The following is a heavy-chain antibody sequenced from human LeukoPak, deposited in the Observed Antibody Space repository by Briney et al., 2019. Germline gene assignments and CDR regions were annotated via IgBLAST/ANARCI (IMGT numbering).Heavy chain of an antibody. CDR1: GFTFSSYA. J-gene: IGHJ4*02. Sequence: GGSLRLSCAASGFTFSSYAMHWVRQAPGKGLEWVAVISYDGSNKYYADSVKGRFTISRDNAKNSLYLQMNSLRAEDTALYYCAKDMEEQWLGNFDYWGQGTLVTVSS. CDR2: ISYDGSNK. CDR3: AKDMEEQWLGNFDY. D-gene: IGHD6-19*01. V-gene: IGHV3-30-3*01.